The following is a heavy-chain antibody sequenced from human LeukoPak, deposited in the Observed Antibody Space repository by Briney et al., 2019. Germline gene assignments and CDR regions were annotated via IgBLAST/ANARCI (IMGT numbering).Heavy chain of an antibody. V-gene: IGHV3-48*01. CDR2: ISSSSSTI. Sequence: GGSLRLSCAASGFTFSSYSMNWVRQAPGKGLEWVSYISSSSSTIYYADSVKGRFTISRDNAKNSLYLQMNSLRAEDTAVYYCAREDFWSGYYLFDYWGQGTLVTVSS. J-gene: IGHJ4*02. CDR1: GFTFSSYS. D-gene: IGHD3-3*01. CDR3: AREDFWSGYYLFDY.